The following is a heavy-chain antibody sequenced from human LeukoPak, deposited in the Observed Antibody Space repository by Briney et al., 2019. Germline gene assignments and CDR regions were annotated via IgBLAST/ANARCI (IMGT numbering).Heavy chain of an antibody. V-gene: IGHV1-2*02. J-gene: IGHJ6*03. Sequence: GGSLRLSCAASGFTFSSYAMHWVRQAPGQGLEWMGWINPNSGGTNYAQKFQGRVTMTRDTSISTAYMELSRLRSDDTAVYYCARGFGVRPGYCSSTSCYAYYYYYMDVWGKGTTVTVSS. CDR1: GFTFSSYA. CDR3: ARGFGVRPGYCSSTSCYAYYYYYMDV. D-gene: IGHD2-2*01. CDR2: INPNSGGT.